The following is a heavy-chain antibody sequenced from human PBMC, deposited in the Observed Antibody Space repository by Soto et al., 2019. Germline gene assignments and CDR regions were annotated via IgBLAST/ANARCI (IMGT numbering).Heavy chain of an antibody. CDR2: ISATGGGT. V-gene: IGHV3-23*01. D-gene: IGHD3-16*01. Sequence: CLRLSCAASGFKFSNYAMSWVRQAPGKGLEWVSLISATGGGTYYADSVKGRFTISRDNSHNTLYLQVHSLTAEDTAVYYCAKDRRAGGNSAFYFDFWGQGAQVTVSS. CDR3: AKDRRAGGNSAFYFDF. J-gene: IGHJ4*02. CDR1: GFKFSNYA.